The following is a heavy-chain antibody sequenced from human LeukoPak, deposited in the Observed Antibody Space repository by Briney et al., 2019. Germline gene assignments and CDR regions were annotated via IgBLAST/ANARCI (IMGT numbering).Heavy chain of an antibody. D-gene: IGHD3-3*01. CDR3: ARVRHDPLEYGYYMDV. V-gene: IGHV4-34*01. CDR1: GGSFSGFY. J-gene: IGHJ6*03. Sequence: SETLSLTCAVDGGSFSGFYWSWVRQTPGKGLEWIGDINLTGNTNYNPSLTDYNPSLKSRVTISVDSSNDELSLKVTSLTAADTGVYCCARVRHDPLEYGYYMDVWGKGTTVTVSS. CDR2: INLTGNT.